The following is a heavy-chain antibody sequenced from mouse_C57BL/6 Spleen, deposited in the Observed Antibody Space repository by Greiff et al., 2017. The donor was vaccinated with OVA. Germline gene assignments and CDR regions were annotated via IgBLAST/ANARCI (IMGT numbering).Heavy chain of an antibody. D-gene: IGHD3-2*02. CDR1: GYTFTSYT. CDR3: ARDSSGYEFAY. J-gene: IGHJ3*01. Sequence: VQLQESGAELARPGASVKMSCKASGYTFTSYTMHWVKQRPGQGLEWIGYINPSSGYTKYNQKFKDKATLTADKSSSTAYMQLSSLTSEDSAVYYCARDSSGYEFAYWGQGTLVTVSA. V-gene: IGHV1-4*01. CDR2: INPSSGYT.